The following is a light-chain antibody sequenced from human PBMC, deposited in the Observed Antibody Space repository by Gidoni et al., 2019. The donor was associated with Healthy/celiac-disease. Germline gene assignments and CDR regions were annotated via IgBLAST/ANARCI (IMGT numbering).Light chain of an antibody. CDR1: SGPSSYA. CDR2: LNSDGSH. Sequence: QLVLTQSPSASASLGASVKLTCTLSSGPSSYAIAWHQQQPEKGPRYLMKLNSDGSHSKGDGIPDRFSGSSSGAERYLTISSLPSEDEADYYCQTWGTGSWVFGGGTKLTVL. CDR3: QTWGTGSWV. J-gene: IGLJ3*02. V-gene: IGLV4-69*01.